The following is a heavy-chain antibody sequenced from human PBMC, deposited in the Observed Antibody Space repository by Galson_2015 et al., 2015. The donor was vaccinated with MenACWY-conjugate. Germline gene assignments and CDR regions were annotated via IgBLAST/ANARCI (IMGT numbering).Heavy chain of an antibody. Sequence: SLRLSCAASGIIFSSHAMTWVRLTPGKGLEWVSGIGGSGIATYYADSVKGRFTTSRDNSKNTLYLDMNSLRVDDTAVYYCAKAPGSLLTGENLRGYHYMDVWGKGTTVTVSS. CDR1: GIIFSSHA. V-gene: IGHV3-23*01. CDR3: AKAPGSLLTGENLRGYHYMDV. J-gene: IGHJ6*03. D-gene: IGHD3-16*01. CDR2: IGGSGIAT.